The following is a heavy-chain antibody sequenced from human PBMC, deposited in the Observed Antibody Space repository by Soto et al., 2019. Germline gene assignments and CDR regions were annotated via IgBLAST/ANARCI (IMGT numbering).Heavy chain of an antibody. CDR1: GVSISSYY. D-gene: IGHD6-6*01. CDR3: ARERAAPSWIDP. CDR2: MYISGTT. J-gene: IGHJ5*02. Sequence: SETLSLTCTVSGVSISSYYWSWIRQPAGKGLEWIGRMYISGTTDYNPSLRGRATMSVDTSKNQFSLTLTSVTAADTAVYYCARERAAPSWIDPWGRGTLVTIS. V-gene: IGHV4-4*07.